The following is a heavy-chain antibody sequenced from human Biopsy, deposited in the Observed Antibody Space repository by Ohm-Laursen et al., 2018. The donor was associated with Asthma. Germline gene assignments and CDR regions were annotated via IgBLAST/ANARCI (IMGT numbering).Heavy chain of an antibody. V-gene: IGHV3-11*01. CDR1: GFSFSDYY. CDR3: ARVLESSDRGPFYFFALDV. CDR2: ISSSGSTK. J-gene: IGHJ6*02. D-gene: IGHD6-25*01. Sequence: LSLTCAASGFSFSDYYMTWMRQSPGKGLEWVYSISSSGSTKYPAQSVQGRFTISRDNDQKSLFLQMNDLRADDTAIYFCARVLESSDRGPFYFFALDVWGQGATVAVS.